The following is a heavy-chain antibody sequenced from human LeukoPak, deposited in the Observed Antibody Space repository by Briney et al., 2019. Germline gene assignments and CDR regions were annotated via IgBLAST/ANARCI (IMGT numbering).Heavy chain of an antibody. D-gene: IGHD6-19*01. CDR3: ARPFSRGWYYPYFDQ. Sequence: PGGSLRLSCAASGFSFSSYAIHWVCQAPGKGLEWVALISSDGGTKYYADSVKGRFTISRDNSKNTVYLQMNRLRSEDTAFYFCARPFSRGWYYPYFDQWGQGTLVTVSS. V-gene: IGHV3-30*04. CDR1: GFSFSSYA. CDR2: ISSDGGTK. J-gene: IGHJ4*02.